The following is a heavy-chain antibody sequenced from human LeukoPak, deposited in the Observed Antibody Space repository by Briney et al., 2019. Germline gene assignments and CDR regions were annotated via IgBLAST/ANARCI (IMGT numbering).Heavy chain of an antibody. D-gene: IGHD2-2*01. J-gene: IGHJ5*02. Sequence: SVKVSCKASGGTFSSYAISWVRQAPGQGLEWMGGIIPIFGTANYAQKFQGRVTITTDESTSTACMELSSLRSEDTAVYYCASFPVPAAGRYWFDPWGQGTLVTVSS. CDR3: ASFPVPAAGRYWFDP. V-gene: IGHV1-69*05. CDR1: GGTFSSYA. CDR2: IIPIFGTA.